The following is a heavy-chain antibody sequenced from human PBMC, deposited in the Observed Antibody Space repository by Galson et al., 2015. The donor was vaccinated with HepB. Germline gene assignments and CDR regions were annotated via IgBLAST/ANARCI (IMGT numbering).Heavy chain of an antibody. Sequence: LRLSCAASGITFSDYYMSWIRQAPGKGLEWLSYISDGGETKYYADSVKGRFTISRDNAKNSLYLQMNSLRVEDTAVYYCARAALGWFAPWGQGTLVTVSS. J-gene: IGHJ5*02. D-gene: IGHD6-25*01. CDR1: GITFSDYY. V-gene: IGHV3-11*01. CDR3: ARAALGWFAP. CDR2: ISDGGETK.